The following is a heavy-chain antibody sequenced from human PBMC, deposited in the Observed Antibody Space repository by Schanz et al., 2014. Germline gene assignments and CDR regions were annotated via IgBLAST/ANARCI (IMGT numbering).Heavy chain of an antibody. D-gene: IGHD3-9*01. CDR1: GYTFTSHG. Sequence: QVQLVQSGAEVKKPGASVKVSCKASGYTFTSHGISWVRQAPGQGLEWMGWISTSNGNTNYIQKLQGRVTMTTDASTSTAYMELRSLRSDDTAVYYCARVQDDILTGSEYYYGMDVWGRGTTVTVSS. CDR3: ARVQDDILTGSEYYYGMDV. J-gene: IGHJ6*02. CDR2: ISTSNGNT. V-gene: IGHV1-18*01.